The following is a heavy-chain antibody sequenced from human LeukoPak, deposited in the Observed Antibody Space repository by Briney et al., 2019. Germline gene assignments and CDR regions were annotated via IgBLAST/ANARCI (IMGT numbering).Heavy chain of an antibody. CDR3: ARRNVYSSSWDYFDY. D-gene: IGHD6-13*01. Sequence: PGGSLRLSCAASGFTFSSYSMNWVRQAPGKGLEWIGSIYHSGNTYYNSSLKSRVTISVDTSKNQFSLKLTSVTAADTAVYYCARRNVYSSSWDYFDYWGQGTLVTVSS. J-gene: IGHJ4*02. V-gene: IGHV4-38-2*01. CDR1: GFTFSSYS. CDR2: IYHSGNT.